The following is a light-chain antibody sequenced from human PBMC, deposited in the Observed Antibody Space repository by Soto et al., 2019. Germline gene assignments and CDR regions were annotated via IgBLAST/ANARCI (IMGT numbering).Light chain of an antibody. Sequence: AIQMTQSPSSLSASVGDRVTITCRASQGIRNYLGWYQQKPGKAPKLLIYAASTLQSGVPSRFSGSGSDTDFTLSIINLQPEDFATYYCLQDYNYPRTFGQGTKVDIK. CDR3: LQDYNYPRT. V-gene: IGKV1-6*01. J-gene: IGKJ1*01. CDR1: QGIRNY. CDR2: AAS.